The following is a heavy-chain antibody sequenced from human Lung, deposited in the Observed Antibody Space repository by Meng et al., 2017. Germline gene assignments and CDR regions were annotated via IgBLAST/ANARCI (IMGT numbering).Heavy chain of an antibody. D-gene: IGHD3-22*01. CDR1: GFTFGDYA. CDR3: TILYDSSGYYRN. CDR2: IRSKAYGGTT. Sequence: GGFLRLSCTASGFTFGDYAMSWSRQAPGKGLEWVGFIRSKAYGGTTEYAASVKGRFTISRDDSKSIAYLQMNSLKTEDTAVYYCTILYDSSGYYRNWGQGTLVTVSS. J-gene: IGHJ4*02. V-gene: IGHV3-49*03.